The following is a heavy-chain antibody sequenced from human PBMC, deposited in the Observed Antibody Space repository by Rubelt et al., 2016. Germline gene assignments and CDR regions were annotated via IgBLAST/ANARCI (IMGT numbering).Heavy chain of an antibody. CDR3: ARDGTHYYGSGSRDAFDI. V-gene: IGHV3-30*07. J-gene: IGHJ3*02. D-gene: IGHD3-10*01. Sequence: YADSVKGRFTISRDNSKNTLYLQMNSLRAEDTAVYYCARDGTHYYGSGSRDAFDIWGQGTMVTVSS.